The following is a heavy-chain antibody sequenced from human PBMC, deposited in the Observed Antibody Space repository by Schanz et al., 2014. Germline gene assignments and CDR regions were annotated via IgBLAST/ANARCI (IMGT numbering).Heavy chain of an antibody. D-gene: IGHD2-21*01. CDR3: ARGRGCYDY. V-gene: IGHV1-18*01. CDR2: ISPYTGNT. Sequence: QVQLVQSGTQVKKPGASVKVSCKTSGYTFSDYGITWVRQAPGQGLEWVGWISPYTGNTHYFDKMEGRVTMTTDTSTSTAYMELRSLRSDDTAVHYCARGRGCYDYWGQGTLVTVSS. J-gene: IGHJ4*02. CDR1: GYTFSDYG.